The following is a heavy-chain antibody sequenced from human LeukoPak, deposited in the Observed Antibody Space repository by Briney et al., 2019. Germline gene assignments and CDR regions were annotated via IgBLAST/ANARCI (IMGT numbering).Heavy chain of an antibody. D-gene: IGHD3-10*01. CDR1: GFTFSTYG. J-gene: IGHJ4*02. CDR2: ISGSGAST. Sequence: QSGGSLRLSCAASGFTFSTYGMSWVRQAPGKGLEWVSSISGSGASTYYADSVKGRFTISRDNSKNTLYLQMNSLRAEDTAVYFCARGGVDYYGSGTYYLMYYFDYWGQGALVTVSS. CDR3: ARGGVDYYGSGTYYLMYYFDY. V-gene: IGHV3-23*01.